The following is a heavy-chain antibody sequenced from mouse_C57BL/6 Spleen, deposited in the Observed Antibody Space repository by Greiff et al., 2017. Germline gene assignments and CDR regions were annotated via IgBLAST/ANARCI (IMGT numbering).Heavy chain of an antibody. V-gene: IGHV1-39*01. CDR3: SSPYSGFAC. J-gene: IGHJ3*01. D-gene: IGHD3-1*01. CDR1: GYSFTDYN. Sequence: VQLQQSGPELVKPGASVKISCKASGYSFTDYNMHWVKQSNGKSLEWIGVITPNYGTTSYNQKFKGKATLTVDQSSSTADMQLNSLTSEDSSVYYGSSPYSGFACWGQVTLVTVSA. CDR2: ITPNYGTT.